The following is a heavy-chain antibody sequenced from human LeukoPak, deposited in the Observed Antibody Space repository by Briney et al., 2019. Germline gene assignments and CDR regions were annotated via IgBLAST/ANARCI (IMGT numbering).Heavy chain of an antibody. Sequence: ASVKVSCKVSGYTLTELSMHWVRQAPGKGLEWMGGFDPEDGETIYAQKLQGRVTMTTDTSTSTAYMELRSLRSDDTAVYYCARDSGSYREDNWFDPWGQGTLVTVSS. D-gene: IGHD1-26*01. CDR1: GYTLTELS. CDR2: FDPEDGET. J-gene: IGHJ5*02. V-gene: IGHV1-24*01. CDR3: ARDSGSYREDNWFDP.